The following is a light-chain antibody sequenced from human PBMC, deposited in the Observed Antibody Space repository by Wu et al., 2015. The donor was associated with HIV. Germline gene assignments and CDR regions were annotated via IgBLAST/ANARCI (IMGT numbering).Light chain of an antibody. V-gene: IGKV3-20*01. CDR1: QIFSSNC. CDR3: QQYDSSPLFT. Sequence: EIVLTQSAGTLSLSPGKRATLSCRASQIFSSNCLACYQQKPGQAPGLLIYGSSSRATGIPHRFSGSGSGTDFTLTISRLEPEDFAVYYCQQYDSSPLFTFGPGTRVDI. J-gene: IGKJ3*01. CDR2: GSS.